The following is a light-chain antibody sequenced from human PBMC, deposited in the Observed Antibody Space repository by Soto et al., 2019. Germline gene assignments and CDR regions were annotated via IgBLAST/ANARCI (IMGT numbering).Light chain of an antibody. J-gene: IGKJ2*01. CDR1: QSVSSSY. CDR2: GAS. Sequence: EIVLTQSPGTLSLSPGERATLSCRASQSVSSSYLAWYQQKPGQAPRLLIYGASSRATGIPDRFSGSGSGTDFTLTISRLEPEDFAVYYCQQYGSPPLGYTFGQGTKLEIK. V-gene: IGKV3-20*01. CDR3: QQYGSPPLGYT.